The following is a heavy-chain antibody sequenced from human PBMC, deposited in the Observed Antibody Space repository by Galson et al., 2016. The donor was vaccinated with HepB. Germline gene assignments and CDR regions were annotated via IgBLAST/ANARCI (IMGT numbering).Heavy chain of an antibody. V-gene: IGHV1-69*13. Sequence: SVKVSCKASGCIFNNYYVSWVRQAPGQGLEWMGGFIPRVDTPYYDPKFQGRLTITADASTRTVYMELSSLRSEDTAVYYCAREEAGYSYVSLLDPWGQGTLVTVSS. CDR2: FIPRVDTP. D-gene: IGHD5-18*01. J-gene: IGHJ5*02. CDR1: GCIFNNYY. CDR3: AREEAGYSYVSLLDP.